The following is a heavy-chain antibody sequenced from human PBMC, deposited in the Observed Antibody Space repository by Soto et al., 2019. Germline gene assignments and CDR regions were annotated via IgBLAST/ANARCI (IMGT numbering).Heavy chain of an antibody. D-gene: IGHD5-12*01. CDR1: GGSISSSSYY. V-gene: IGHV4-39*01. Sequence: SETLSLTCTVSGGSISSSSYYWGWIRQPPGKGLEWIGSIYYSGSTYYNPSLKSRVTISVDTSKNQFSLKLSSVTAADTAMYYCARHEVATISYFDYWGQGTLVTVSS. CDR3: ARHEVATISYFDY. J-gene: IGHJ4*02. CDR2: IYYSGST.